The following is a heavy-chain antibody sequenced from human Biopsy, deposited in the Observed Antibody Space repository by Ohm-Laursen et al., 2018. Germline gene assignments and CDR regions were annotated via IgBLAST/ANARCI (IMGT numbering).Heavy chain of an antibody. Sequence: SETLSLTCTVSGGSLNSYYWSWIRQPPGKGLEWIGYVYASETTNYNPSLESRVTISVDMPKNQFSLKLNSMTAADTAVYYCARVEAGTYDALDIWGQGTLVAVSA. CDR3: ARVEAGTYDALDI. V-gene: IGHV4-59*01. D-gene: IGHD1-26*01. CDR2: VYASETT. J-gene: IGHJ3*02. CDR1: GGSLNSYY.